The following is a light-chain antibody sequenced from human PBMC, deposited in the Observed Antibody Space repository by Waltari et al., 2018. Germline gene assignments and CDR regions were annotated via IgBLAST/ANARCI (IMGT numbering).Light chain of an antibody. CDR2: EVN. Sequence: QSALTQPPSASGSPGQSVTLSCTGTSRDVGGYDYVSWYQQHPGKAPKLIIYEVNKRPSGVPDRFSGPKSGNTASLTVSGLQVEDEADYYCSSYTSSNNCVFGTGTKVTVL. J-gene: IGLJ1*01. V-gene: IGLV2-8*01. CDR1: SRDVGGYDY. CDR3: SSYTSSNNCV.